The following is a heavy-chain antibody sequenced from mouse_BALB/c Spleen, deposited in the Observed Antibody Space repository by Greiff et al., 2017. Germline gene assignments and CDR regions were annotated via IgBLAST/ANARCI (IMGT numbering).Heavy chain of an antibody. Sequence: VQLQQSGPSLVKPSQTLSLTCSVTGDSITSGYWNWIRKFPGNKLEYMGYISYSGSTYYNPSLKSRISITRDTSKNQYYLQLNSVTTEDTATYYCARGDKTAYYAMDYWGQGTSVTVSS. J-gene: IGHJ4*01. D-gene: IGHD4-1*01. V-gene: IGHV3-8*02. CDR1: GDSITSGY. CDR2: ISYSGST. CDR3: ARGDKTAYYAMDY.